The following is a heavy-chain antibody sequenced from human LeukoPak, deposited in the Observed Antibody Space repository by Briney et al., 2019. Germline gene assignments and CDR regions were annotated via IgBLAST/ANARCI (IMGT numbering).Heavy chain of an antibody. CDR3: ARILDSAWGELGY. CDR2: ISWNSGSI. CDR1: GFTFDDYA. Sequence: PGGSLRLSCAASGFTFDDYATHWVRQAPGKGLEWVSGISWNSGSIGYADSVKGRFTISRDNAKNSLYLQMNSLRAEDTAVYYCARILDSAWGELGYWGQGTLVTVSS. D-gene: IGHD6-19*01. J-gene: IGHJ4*02. V-gene: IGHV3-9*01.